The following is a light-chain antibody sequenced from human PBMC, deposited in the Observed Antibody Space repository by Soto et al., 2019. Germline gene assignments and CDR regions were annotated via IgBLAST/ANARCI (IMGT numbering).Light chain of an antibody. J-gene: IGKJ1*01. CDR2: DAS. V-gene: IGKV1-13*02. CDR1: QDIRSD. CDR3: QQYNTYSWT. Sequence: ASQMTQSPSSLSASVGYSITISCRASQDIRSDLGWYQQKQGRAPKIMIFDASSLETRVPSRFSGSLYGTEFNLTISSLQPDDLATYDCQQYNTYSWTFGQGTKVDIK.